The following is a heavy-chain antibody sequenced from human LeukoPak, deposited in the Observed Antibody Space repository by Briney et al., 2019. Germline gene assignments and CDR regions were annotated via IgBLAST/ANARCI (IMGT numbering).Heavy chain of an antibody. CDR3: ATADRGAFDI. CDR2: ITRSSSTI. Sequence: GGSLRLSCAASGFTFSNYWMHWVRQAPGKGLEWLSYITRSSSTIYYADSVKGRFTISRDNAKNSLYLQMNSLRVDDTAVYYCATADRGAFDIWGQGTMVIVSS. CDR1: GFTFSNYW. V-gene: IGHV3-48*01. J-gene: IGHJ3*02.